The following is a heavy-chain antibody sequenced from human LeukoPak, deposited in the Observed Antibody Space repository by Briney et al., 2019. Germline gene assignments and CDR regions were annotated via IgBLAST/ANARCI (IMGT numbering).Heavy chain of an antibody. J-gene: IGHJ6*03. CDR1: GGSISSYY. V-gene: IGHV4-59*01. CDR3: ARVDIVVVPATITYYYYMDV. CDR2: IYYSGNT. D-gene: IGHD2-2*03. Sequence: SETLSLTCAVSGGSISSYYWSWIRQPPGKGLEWIGYIYYSGNTNYNPSLKSRVTISVDTSKNQFSLKLSSVTAADTAVYYCARVDIVVVPATITYYYYMDVWGKGTTVTVSS.